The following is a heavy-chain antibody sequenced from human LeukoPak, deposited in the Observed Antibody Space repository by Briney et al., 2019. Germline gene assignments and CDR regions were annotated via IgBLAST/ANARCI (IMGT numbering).Heavy chain of an antibody. V-gene: IGHV4-39*01. CDR3: ARSPPEWQQLVRFDY. J-gene: IGHJ4*02. CDR2: IYYTGIT. CDR1: GGSISSSTYY. D-gene: IGHD6-13*01. Sequence: PSETLSLTCTVSGGSISSSTYYWGWIRQPPGKGLGWIGSIYYTGITYYNPSLKSRVTISVDTSKNQFSLKLSSVTAADTAVYYCARSPPEWQQLVRFDYWGQGTLVTVSS.